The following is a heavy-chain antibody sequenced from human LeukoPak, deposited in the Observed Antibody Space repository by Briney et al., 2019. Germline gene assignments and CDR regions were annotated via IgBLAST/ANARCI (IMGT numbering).Heavy chain of an antibody. J-gene: IGHJ3*02. Sequence: GGSLRLSCAASGFTFDDYAMHWVRQAPGKGLEWVSGISWNSGSIGYADSVKGRFTISRDNAKNSLYLQMNSLRAEDTALYYCAKGSSANAFDIWGQGTMVTVSS. CDR3: AKGSSANAFDI. CDR1: GFTFDDYA. D-gene: IGHD6-19*01. V-gene: IGHV3-9*01. CDR2: ISWNSGSI.